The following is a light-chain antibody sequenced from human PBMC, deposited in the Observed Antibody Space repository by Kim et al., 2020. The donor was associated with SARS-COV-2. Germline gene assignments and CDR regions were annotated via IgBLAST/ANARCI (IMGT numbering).Light chain of an antibody. V-gene: IGLV4-69*01. Sequence: QLVLTQSPSASASLGASVKLTCTLSSGHSSYAIAWHQQQPEKGPRYLMKLNSDGSHSKGDGIPDRFSGSSSGAERYLTISSLQSEDEADYYCQTWGTGILVCGGGTQLTVL. CDR3: QTWGTGILV. CDR1: SGHSSYA. CDR2: LNSDGSH. J-gene: IGLJ2*01.